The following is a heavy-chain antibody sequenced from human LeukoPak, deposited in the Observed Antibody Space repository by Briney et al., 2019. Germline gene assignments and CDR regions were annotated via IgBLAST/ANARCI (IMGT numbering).Heavy chain of an antibody. CDR3: TRAGIVATIGYGMDV. V-gene: IGHV3-49*04. D-gene: IGHD5-12*01. CDR1: ELTFGDSA. Sequence: GSLSLSCTTSELTFGDSAFSWVCQAPRLGLGRVCLVRNNAFRGTTEYAASVEGRFSISRDDSKRIAYLQMNSLQTEDTAVYYCTRAGIVATIGYGMDVWGQGTTVTVSS. CDR2: VRNNAFRGTT. J-gene: IGHJ6*01.